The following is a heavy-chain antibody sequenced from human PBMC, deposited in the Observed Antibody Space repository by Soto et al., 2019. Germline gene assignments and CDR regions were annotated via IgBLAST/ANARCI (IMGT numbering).Heavy chain of an antibody. CDR2: IYYSGST. J-gene: IGHJ3*02. V-gene: IGHV4-31*03. CDR1: GGSISSSSYY. D-gene: IGHD3-9*01. Sequence: SETLSLTCTVSGGSISSSSYYWGWIRQHPGKGLEWIGYIYYSGSTYYNPSLKSRVTISVDTSKNQFSLKLSSVTAADTAVYYCARGYYDILTGPLGRAGDAFDIWGQGTMVTVSS. CDR3: ARGYYDILTGPLGRAGDAFDI.